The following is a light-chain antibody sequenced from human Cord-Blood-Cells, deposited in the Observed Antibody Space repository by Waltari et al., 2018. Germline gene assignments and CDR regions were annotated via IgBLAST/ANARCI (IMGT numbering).Light chain of an antibody. Sequence: QSALPQPASVSGSPGQSITISCPGTSSDVGGYNYVSWYQQHPGKAPKLMIYDVSNRPSGVSNRFSGSKSGNTASLTISGLQAEDEADYYCSSYTSSSVVFGGGTKLTVL. CDR3: SSYTSSSVV. V-gene: IGLV2-14*01. CDR1: SSDVGGYNY. J-gene: IGLJ2*01. CDR2: DVS.